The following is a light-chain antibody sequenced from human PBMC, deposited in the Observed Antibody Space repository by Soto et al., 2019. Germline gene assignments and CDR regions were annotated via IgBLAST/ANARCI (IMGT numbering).Light chain of an antibody. J-gene: IGKJ5*01. V-gene: IGKV3-20*01. Sequence: DIVLTQSTGISSLSPGERASLSFGASQSISSSFLAWYQQKPGQAPRLLIYRASSRATGIPDRFSGTGSETDYTLTISRLAPEDFAVYYCQQYDNSPITFGQGTRLEIK. CDR1: QSISSSF. CDR2: RAS. CDR3: QQYDNSPIT.